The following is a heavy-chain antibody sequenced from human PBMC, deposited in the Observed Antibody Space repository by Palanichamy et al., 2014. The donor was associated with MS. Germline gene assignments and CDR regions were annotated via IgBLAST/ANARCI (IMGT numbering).Heavy chain of an antibody. D-gene: IGHD1-1*01. V-gene: IGHV3-15*01. J-gene: IGHJ2*01. Sequence: EERLVESGGGLVSRGGPVRLSCTASGFTFSAVWMTWIRQAPGKGLKWVGRIKSTTDGGTIDYAASVKGRFTISRDDSRDTLYLEMNSLKSEDTAVYCCATGRRVWFFDIWGRGTLVTVSS. CDR1: GFTFSAVW. CDR3: ATGRRVWFFDI. CDR2: IKSTTDGGTI.